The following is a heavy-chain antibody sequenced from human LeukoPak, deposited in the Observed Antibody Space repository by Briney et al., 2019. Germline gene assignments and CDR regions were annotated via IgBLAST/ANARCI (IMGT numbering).Heavy chain of an antibody. CDR2: ISYDGSNK. CDR3: ARDSSGYYTGYFDY. Sequence: EGSLRLSCAASGFTFSSYAMHWVRQAPGKGLEWVAVISYDGSNKYYADSVKGRFTISRDNSKNALYLQMNSLRAEDTAVYYCARDSSGYYTGYFDYWGQGTLVTVSS. CDR1: GFTFSSYA. D-gene: IGHD3-3*01. V-gene: IGHV3-30*04. J-gene: IGHJ4*02.